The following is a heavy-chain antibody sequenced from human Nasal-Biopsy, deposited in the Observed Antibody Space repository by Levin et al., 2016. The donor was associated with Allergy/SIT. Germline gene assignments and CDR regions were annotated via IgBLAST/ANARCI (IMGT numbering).Heavy chain of an antibody. J-gene: IGHJ6*02. V-gene: IGHV3-49*03. CDR3: TRINCGGGSCYSRPYYYNGLDV. CDR1: GFTFSSYS. CDR2: IRSRAYGGTT. D-gene: IGHD2-15*01. Sequence: GESLKISCAASGFTFSSYSMNWIRQAPGRGLEWVGFIRSRAYGGTTEYAASVKGRFTMSRDDFKNIAYLQMNSLKTEDTAVYYCTRINCGGGSCYSRPYYYNGLDVWGHGTTVTVSS.